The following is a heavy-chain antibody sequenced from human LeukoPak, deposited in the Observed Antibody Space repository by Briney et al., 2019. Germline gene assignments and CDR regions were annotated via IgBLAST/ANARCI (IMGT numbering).Heavy chain of an antibody. CDR3: ARAVVNFYGSGSYAY. V-gene: IGHV3-20*04. D-gene: IGHD3-10*01. J-gene: IGHJ4*02. CDR2: INWNGGSK. CDR1: GFIFNDYG. Sequence: PGGSLRLSCAASGFIFNDYGMNWVRQAPGKGLEWVAGINWNGGSKEYGDSVKGRFTISRDNAENSLYLQMNSLRAEDTALYYCARAVVNFYGSGSYAYWGQGALLTVSS.